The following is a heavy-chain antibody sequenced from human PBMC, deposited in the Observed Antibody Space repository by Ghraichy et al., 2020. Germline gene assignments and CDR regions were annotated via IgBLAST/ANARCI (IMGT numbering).Heavy chain of an antibody. Sequence: SETLSLTCAVSGVSLSGYYLTWFRQSPGEGLEWIGEINEAGNTNYNPSLESRVTMSKDTSKNHFSLMLNSLTAADTAVYYCARGVDIGGPGTTVIVSS. CDR2: INEAGNT. V-gene: IGHV4-34*01. CDR1: GVSLSGYY. CDR3: ARGVDI. J-gene: IGHJ6*02.